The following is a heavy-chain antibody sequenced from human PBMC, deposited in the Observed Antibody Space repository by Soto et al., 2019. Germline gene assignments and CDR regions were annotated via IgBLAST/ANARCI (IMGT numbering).Heavy chain of an antibody. D-gene: IGHD1-7*01. CDR2: ISGSGGST. Sequence: PGGSLRLSCAASGFTFSSYAMSWVRQAPGKGLEWVSAISGSGGSTYYADSVKGRFTISRDNSKNTLYLQMNSLRAEDTAVYYCAKDRYNWNYATLYYFDYWGQGTLVTVSS. J-gene: IGHJ4*02. V-gene: IGHV3-23*01. CDR1: GFTFSSYA. CDR3: AKDRYNWNYATLYYFDY.